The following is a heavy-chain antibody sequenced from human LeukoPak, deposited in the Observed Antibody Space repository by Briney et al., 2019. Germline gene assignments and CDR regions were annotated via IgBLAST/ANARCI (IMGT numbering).Heavy chain of an antibody. Sequence: LTGGSLRLSCGASGFTFSKHGMSWVRQAPGKGLEWVSAISGSGGSTYYADSVKGRFTISRDNSKNTLYLQMNSLRAEDTAVYYCAKDFWGDNRPRAFDYWGQGTLVTVSS. CDR1: GFTFSKHG. CDR3: AKDFWGDNRPRAFDY. V-gene: IGHV3-23*01. J-gene: IGHJ4*02. CDR2: ISGSGGST. D-gene: IGHD3-16*01.